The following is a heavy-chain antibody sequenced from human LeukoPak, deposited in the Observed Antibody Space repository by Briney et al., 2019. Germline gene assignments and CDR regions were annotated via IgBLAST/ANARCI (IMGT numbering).Heavy chain of an antibody. V-gene: IGHV3-23*01. CDR2: ISGSGAHT. Sequence: PGWSLRLSCAASGIMFSYYSMSWVRQAPGKGLEGVSIISGSGAHTYYAASVTGRFTLSRDNSKNTLFLRMNSLRVEDTAVYFCAKMYHMHTSYYYGMDVWGHGTAVTVSS. J-gene: IGHJ6*02. CDR3: AKMYHMHTSYYYGMDV. CDR1: GIMFSYYS. D-gene: IGHD2-2*01.